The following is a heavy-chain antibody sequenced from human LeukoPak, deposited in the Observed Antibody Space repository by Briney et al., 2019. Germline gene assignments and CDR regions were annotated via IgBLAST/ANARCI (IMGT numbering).Heavy chain of an antibody. D-gene: IGHD2-15*01. V-gene: IGHV3-48*03. Sequence: GGSLRLSCAASGFIFSSYEMNWVRQAPGKGLEWVSYISSSGSTMYYADSVKGRFTISRDNAKNSLYLQMNSLRAEDTAVYYCASPGEGYCSGGNCYYFDYWGQGTLVTVSS. J-gene: IGHJ4*02. CDR1: GFIFSSYE. CDR2: ISSSGSTM. CDR3: ASPGEGYCSGGNCYYFDY.